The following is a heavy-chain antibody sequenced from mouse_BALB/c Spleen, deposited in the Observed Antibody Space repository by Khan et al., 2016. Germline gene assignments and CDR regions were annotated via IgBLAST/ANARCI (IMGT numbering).Heavy chain of an antibody. CDR2: ITNSGIT. CDR3: ASSRLLRLWYSDV. J-gene: IGHJ1*01. D-gene: IGHD1-2*01. V-gene: IGHV3-2*02. CDR1: GYSITSDYA. Sequence: EVQLQESGPGLVKPSQSLSLTCTVTGYSITSDYAWNWIRQFPGKKLEWVGYITNSGITTYTPSFKILLSIARDTAKNQFFLQLNSVTTEDTATYYCASSRLLRLWYSDVWAAGTTITVSS.